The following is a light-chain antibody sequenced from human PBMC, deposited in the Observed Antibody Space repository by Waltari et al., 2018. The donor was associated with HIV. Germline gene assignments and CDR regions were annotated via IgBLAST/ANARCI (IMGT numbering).Light chain of an antibody. CDR2: AAS. CDR1: QSIGSH. CDR3: QQSQEFPPT. Sequence: DIQMTQSPSSLSASIGDRVTITCRAGQSIGSHLNWYQQKPGKAPKVLIYAASSLQSGVSSRFSGSRSGTEFTLTISSLQREDCALYYCQQSQEFPPTFGGGTKVEIK. J-gene: IGKJ4*01. V-gene: IGKV1-39*01.